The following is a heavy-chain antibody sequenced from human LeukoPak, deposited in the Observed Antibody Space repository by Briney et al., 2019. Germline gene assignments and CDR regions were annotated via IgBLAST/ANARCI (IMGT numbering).Heavy chain of an antibody. V-gene: IGHV4-39*01. CDR1: AGSITTSSYY. Sequence: PSETLSLNCTVSAGSITTSSYYRGWIRQPPGKGLEWIGIIYYSGSTYYNPSLKGRVTISVDTSKNQFSLKLSSVTAADTAVYYCARAFRARYFDLWGRGTLVTVSS. D-gene: IGHD2/OR15-2a*01. CDR2: IYYSGST. J-gene: IGHJ2*01. CDR3: ARAFRARYFDL.